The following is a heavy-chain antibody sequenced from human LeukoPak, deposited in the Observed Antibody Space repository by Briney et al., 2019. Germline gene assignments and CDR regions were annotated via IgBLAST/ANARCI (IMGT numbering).Heavy chain of an antibody. CDR1: GGSISSSSYY. CDR3: ARHPPTYDSSGYYLDAFDG. V-gene: IGHV4-39*01. Sequence: PSEALSLTCTVSGGSISSSSYYWGWIRQPPGKGLEWIGRIYYSGSTYYHPSLKSRVTTSADTSKNQFSLKLSSVTAADTPVYYCARHPPTYDSSGYYLDAFDGSGQGTMVTVSA. CDR2: IYYSGST. J-gene: IGHJ3*01. D-gene: IGHD3-22*01.